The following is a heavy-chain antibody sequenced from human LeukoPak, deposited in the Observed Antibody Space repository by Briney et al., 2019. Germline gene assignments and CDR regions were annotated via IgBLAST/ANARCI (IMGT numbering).Heavy chain of an antibody. CDR2: NSGNGDDT. Sequence: GGSLRLSCAASGFTFSSYAMTWVRQAPGKGLECVSANSGNGDDTYYADSVKGRFTISRDNSKITVYLQMNSLRAEDTAVYYCAKPHYSGSGSYSREDYWGQGTLVTVSS. CDR1: GFTFSSYA. V-gene: IGHV3-23*01. J-gene: IGHJ4*02. CDR3: AKPHYSGSGSYSREDY. D-gene: IGHD3-10*01.